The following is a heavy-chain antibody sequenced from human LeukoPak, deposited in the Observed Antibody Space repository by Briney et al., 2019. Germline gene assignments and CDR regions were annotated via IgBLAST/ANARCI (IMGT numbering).Heavy chain of an antibody. CDR3: TRVGYIDEGIDY. CDR2: IKQDGSKK. Sequence: GGSLRLSCVASGFPFSSYWMTWVRQAPGKGLGWVANIKQDGSKKSYVDSVKGRFTISRDNAKNSLYLQMNSLRAEDTAIYYCTRVGYIDEGIDYWGQGTLVTVSS. V-gene: IGHV3-7*04. J-gene: IGHJ4*02. D-gene: IGHD5-24*01. CDR1: GFPFSSYW.